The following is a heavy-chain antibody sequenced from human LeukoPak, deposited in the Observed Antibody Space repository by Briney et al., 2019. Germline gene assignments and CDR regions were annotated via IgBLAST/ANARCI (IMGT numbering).Heavy chain of an antibody. Sequence: PGGSLRLSCVASGFTFSSYSMNWVRQAPGKGLEWVSYISSSIDTIYYADSVKGRFTISRDNAKNSLHLQMNSLRPEDTAVYYCARGLGTHIAKGGRYYDYWGQGTLVTVSS. CDR2: ISSSIDTI. J-gene: IGHJ4*02. CDR3: ARGLGTHIAKGGRYYDY. V-gene: IGHV3-48*01. CDR1: GFTFSSYS. D-gene: IGHD3-22*01.